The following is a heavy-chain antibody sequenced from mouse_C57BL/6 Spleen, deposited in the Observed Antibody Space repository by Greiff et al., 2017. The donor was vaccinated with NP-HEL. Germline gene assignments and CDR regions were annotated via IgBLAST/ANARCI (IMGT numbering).Heavy chain of an antibody. D-gene: IGHD2-4*01. CDR1: GYTFTDYE. CDR2: IDPETGGT. J-gene: IGHJ4*01. Sequence: VQLQQSGAELVRPGASVTLSCKASGYTFTDYEMHWVKQTPVHGLEWIGAIDPETGGTAYNQKFKGKAILTADKSSSTAYMELRSLTSEDSAVYYCTRSGITEAMDYWGQGTSVTVSS. CDR3: TRSGITEAMDY. V-gene: IGHV1-15*01.